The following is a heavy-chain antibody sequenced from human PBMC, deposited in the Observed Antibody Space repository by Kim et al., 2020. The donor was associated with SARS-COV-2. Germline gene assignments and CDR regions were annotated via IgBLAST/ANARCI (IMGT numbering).Heavy chain of an antibody. Sequence: GGSLRLSCTASGFIFSDYGINWVRQAPGKGLEWLSFVSSTSVNLHYADSVQGRFTISRDNAKNSLYLQMDSLRAEDTAVYYCALFYYGTFNQWGQGTQVTVPS. CDR2: VSSTSVNL. CDR1: GFIFSDYG. J-gene: IGHJ4*02. V-gene: IGHV3-48*04. D-gene: IGHD3-16*01. CDR3: ALFYYGTFNQ.